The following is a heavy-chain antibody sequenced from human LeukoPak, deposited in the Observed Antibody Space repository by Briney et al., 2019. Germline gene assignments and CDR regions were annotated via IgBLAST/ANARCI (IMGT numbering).Heavy chain of an antibody. D-gene: IGHD3-10*01. CDR3: AKDKFGGDQQLVRGYDY. J-gene: IGHJ4*02. Sequence: GGSLRLSCAASGFTFSSYAMHWVRQAPGKGLEWVAVISYDGSNKYYADSVKGRFTISRDNAKSSLYLQMNSLRAEDTALYYCAKDKFGGDQQLVRGYDYWGQGTLVTVSS. V-gene: IGHV3-30-3*01. CDR2: ISYDGSNK. CDR1: GFTFSSYA.